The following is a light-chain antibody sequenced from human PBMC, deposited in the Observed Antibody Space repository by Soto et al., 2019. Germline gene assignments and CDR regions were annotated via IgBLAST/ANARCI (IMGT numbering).Light chain of an antibody. CDR1: QNIYNY. J-gene: IGKJ5*01. Sequence: DIQMTQSPSSLSASVGDRVTVTCRTSQNIYNYLNWYQQKPGKAPKLLIYAASSVQSGVPLRFSGTGSGTDFTLTISSLQPEDFATYYCEQTYSTPDTFGQATRLE. CDR3: EQTYSTPDT. CDR2: AAS. V-gene: IGKV1-39*01.